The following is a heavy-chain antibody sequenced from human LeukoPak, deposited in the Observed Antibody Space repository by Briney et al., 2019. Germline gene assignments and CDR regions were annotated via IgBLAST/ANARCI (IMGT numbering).Heavy chain of an antibody. D-gene: IGHD6-6*01. CDR2: IYSGGST. CDR1: GFTVSSNY. J-gene: IGHJ4*02. Sequence: GPCLTPARAAAGFTVSSNYVGWARQAPGRGLGWVSVIYSGGSTDYADSVKGRFTISRDNSKTTLYLQMNSLRAEDTAVYYCARDSSSRPALFDYWGQGTLVTVSS. V-gene: IGHV3-53*01. CDR3: ARDSSSRPALFDY.